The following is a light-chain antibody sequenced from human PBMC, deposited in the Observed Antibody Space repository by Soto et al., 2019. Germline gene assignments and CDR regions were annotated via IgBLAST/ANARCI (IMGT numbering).Light chain of an antibody. Sequence: DIVLTQSPATLSVTLGERVSLSCRASQIISSNLAWYQQKPGQIPRLLIYGASARAAGIPARFSGSGSGTEFTLTISSLQSEDFAVYYCQQYNNWPQFTFGPGTKVDV. CDR2: GAS. CDR3: QQYNNWPQFT. V-gene: IGKV3-15*01. CDR1: QIISSN. J-gene: IGKJ3*01.